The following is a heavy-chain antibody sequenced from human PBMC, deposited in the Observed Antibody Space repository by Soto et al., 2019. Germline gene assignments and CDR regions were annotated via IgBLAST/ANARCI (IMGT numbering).Heavy chain of an antibody. CDR2: IIPILGIA. Sequence: GASVKVSCKASGGTFSSYTISWVRQAPGQGLEWMGRIIPILGIANYAQKFQGRVTITADKSTSTAYMELSSLRSEDTAVYYCARPATYYYDSSGYGNDAFDIWGQGTMVTVSS. J-gene: IGHJ3*02. CDR1: GGTFSSYT. D-gene: IGHD3-22*01. V-gene: IGHV1-69*02. CDR3: ARPATYYYDSSGYGNDAFDI.